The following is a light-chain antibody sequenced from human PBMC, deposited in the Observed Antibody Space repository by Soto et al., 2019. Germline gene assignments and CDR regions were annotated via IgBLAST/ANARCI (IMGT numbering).Light chain of an antibody. J-gene: IGLJ2*01. CDR2: DVS. CDR1: SSDVGGYNY. CDR3: SSYAGTNNAL. V-gene: IGLV2-8*01. Sequence: QSVLTQPPSASGSPGQSVTISCTGSSSDVGGYNYVSWYQQYPGKAPKLMIYDVSKRPSGVPDRFSGSKSGNTASLTVSGLQAEDEADYYCSSYAGTNNALFGGGTKLTV.